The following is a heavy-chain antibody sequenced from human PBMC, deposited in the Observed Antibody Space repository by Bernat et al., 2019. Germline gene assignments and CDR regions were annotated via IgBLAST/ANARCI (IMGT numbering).Heavy chain of an antibody. CDR3: AKDWTAAGISPFDY. Sequence: EVQLLESGGGLVQPGGSLRLSCAASGFTFSSYAMSWVRQAPGKGLEGVSAISGSGGSTYYADSVKGRFTISRDNSKNTLYLQMNSPRAEDTAVYYCAKDWTAAGISPFDYWGQGTLVTVSS. D-gene: IGHD6-13*01. CDR2: ISGSGGST. V-gene: IGHV3-23*01. J-gene: IGHJ4*02. CDR1: GFTFSSYA.